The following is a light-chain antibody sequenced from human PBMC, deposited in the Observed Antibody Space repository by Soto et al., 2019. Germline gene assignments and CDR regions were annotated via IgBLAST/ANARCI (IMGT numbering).Light chain of an antibody. CDR1: QSIGNW. CDR3: QQYHIYRT. V-gene: IGKV1-5*03. J-gene: IGKJ1*01. CDR2: EAS. Sequence: IRRTHSPSTHSASIGDRVAITFRASQSIGNWLAWYQQKPGRAPKFLMYEASSLESGVPSRFSGSGSGTEFTLTISGLQPADFATYYCQQYHIYRTFGQGTKVDIK.